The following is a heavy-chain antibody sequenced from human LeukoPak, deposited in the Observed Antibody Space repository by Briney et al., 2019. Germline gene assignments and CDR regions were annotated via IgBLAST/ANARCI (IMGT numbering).Heavy chain of an antibody. Sequence: ASVKVSCKASGYSFTIYDVNWVRQAPGQGLEWMGWMNRDSGNTGYAPKFQGRVSMTRNTSINTAYLELSSLTSEDTAVYYCAEISSKWYGNALEIWGQGTMVIVSA. J-gene: IGHJ3*02. CDR2: MNRDSGNT. D-gene: IGHD6-13*01. CDR3: AEISSKWYGNALEI. CDR1: GYSFTIYD. V-gene: IGHV1-8*01.